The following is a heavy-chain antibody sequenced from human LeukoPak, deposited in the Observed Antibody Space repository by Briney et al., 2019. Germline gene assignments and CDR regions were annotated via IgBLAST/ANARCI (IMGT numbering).Heavy chain of an antibody. J-gene: IGHJ3*02. CDR1: GGTFSSYA. CDR2: IIPIFGTA. CDR3: ATLNSVYDAFDI. Sequence: GASVKVSCKASGGTFSSYAISWVRQAPGQGLEWMGGIIPIFGTANYAQKFQGRVTMTEDTSTDTAYMELSSLRSEDTAVYYCATLNSVYDAFDIWGQGTVVTVSS. D-gene: IGHD1/OR15-1a*01. V-gene: IGHV1-69*06.